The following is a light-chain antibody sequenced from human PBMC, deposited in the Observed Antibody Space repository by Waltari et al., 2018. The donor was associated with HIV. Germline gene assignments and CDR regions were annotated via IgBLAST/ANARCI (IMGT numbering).Light chain of an antibody. V-gene: IGKV2-28*01. J-gene: IGKJ1*01. CDR3: MQSLQSPWT. Sequence: IVLTQSPVSLPVTPGEPASISCRSSQNLLHSNGNNYLEWYVQRPGQSPQRLIYLGTGRASEVPDRLSGRGSGTDFTLRFSRVAAEDVGVYYCMQSLQSPWTFGQGTQVEI. CDR1: QNLLHSNGNNY. CDR2: LGT.